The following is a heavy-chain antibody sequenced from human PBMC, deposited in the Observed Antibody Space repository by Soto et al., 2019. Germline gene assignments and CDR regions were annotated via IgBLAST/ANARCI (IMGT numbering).Heavy chain of an antibody. CDR3: ARRPLLYCSGGSCDYYYGMDV. Sequence: PSETLSLTCTVSGGSISSSSYYWGWIRQPPGKGLEWIGSIYYSGSTYYNPSLKSRVTISVDTSKNQFSLKLSSVTAADTAVYYCARRPLLYCSGGSCDYYYGMDVWGQGTTVIVSS. J-gene: IGHJ6*02. CDR1: GGSISSSSYY. V-gene: IGHV4-39*01. D-gene: IGHD2-15*01. CDR2: IYYSGST.